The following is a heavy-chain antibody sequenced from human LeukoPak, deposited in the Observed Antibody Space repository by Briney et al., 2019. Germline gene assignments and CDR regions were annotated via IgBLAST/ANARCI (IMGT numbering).Heavy chain of an antibody. V-gene: IGHV3-23*01. CDR3: ANNYCSSTSCPYFDY. D-gene: IGHD2-2*01. CDR1: GFTFSSYA. J-gene: IGHJ4*02. CDR2: ISGSGGST. Sequence: GGSLRLSCAASGFTFSSYAMSWVRQAQGKGLEWVSAISGSGGSTYYADSVKGRFTISRDNSKNTLYLQMNSLRAEDTAVYYCANNYCSSTSCPYFDYWGQGTLVTVSS.